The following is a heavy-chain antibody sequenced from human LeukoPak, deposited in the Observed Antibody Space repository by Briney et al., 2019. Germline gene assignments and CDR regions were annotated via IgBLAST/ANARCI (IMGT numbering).Heavy chain of an antibody. D-gene: IGHD2-15*01. Sequence: PSATLSLTCAVGGVSFSGYYWSGSRPPPGKGEEGIGESNHSGSTNYNQSLKSRVTISVDTSKNQFCLKLSSVTAADTAVYYCARGARYCSGGSCYGAPIRYWGQGTLVTVSS. V-gene: IGHV4-34*01. CDR1: GVSFSGYY. J-gene: IGHJ4*02. CDR3: ARGARYCSGGSCYGAPIRY. CDR2: SNHSGST.